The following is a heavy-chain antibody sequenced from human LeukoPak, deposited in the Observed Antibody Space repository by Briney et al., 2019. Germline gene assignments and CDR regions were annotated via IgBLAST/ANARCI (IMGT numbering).Heavy chain of an antibody. CDR3: ARDFSWTGDYYYYGMDV. J-gene: IGHJ6*02. Sequence: GASVKVSCKASGGTXSSYAISWVRQAPGQGLEWMGRIIPILGIANYAQKFQGRVTITADKSTITAYMELSSLRSEDTAVYYCARDFSWTGDYYYYGMDVWGQGTTVTVSS. D-gene: IGHD3/OR15-3a*01. CDR2: IIPILGIA. CDR1: GGTXSSYA. V-gene: IGHV1-69*04.